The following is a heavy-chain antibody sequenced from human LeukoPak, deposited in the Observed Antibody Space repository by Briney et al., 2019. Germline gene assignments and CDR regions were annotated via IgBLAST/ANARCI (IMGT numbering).Heavy chain of an antibody. CDR2: IDPRSGGT. D-gene: IGHD2-2*02. V-gene: IGHV1-2*02. J-gene: IGHJ4*02. CDR1: GYTFTDCY. CDR3: TSSDYTSSDY. Sequence: VASMTVSCKAYGYTFTDCYMHWVRQAPGQGLEWMGWIDPRSGGTNFARKFQGRVTMTRDTSISTAYMELSRLTSDNTAVYYCTSSDYTSSDYWGQGTLVTVSS.